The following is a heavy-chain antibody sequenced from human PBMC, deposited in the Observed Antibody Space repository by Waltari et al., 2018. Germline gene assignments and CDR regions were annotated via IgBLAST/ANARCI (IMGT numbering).Heavy chain of an antibody. CDR3: VKDGDVFVSGYDAFDV. D-gene: IGHD4-17*01. CDR1: GFNFSNFG. Sequence: VQLEEFGGGVVPPGGSLTLSCAASGFNFSNFGMHWVRQAPGKGLEWLTLIGYDGNNKSHADSVKGRFIISRDNSKNTLYLQINRLRADDTATYYCVKDGDVFVSGYDAFDVWGQGTMVTVSS. V-gene: IGHV3-30*02. J-gene: IGHJ3*01. CDR2: IGYDGNNK.